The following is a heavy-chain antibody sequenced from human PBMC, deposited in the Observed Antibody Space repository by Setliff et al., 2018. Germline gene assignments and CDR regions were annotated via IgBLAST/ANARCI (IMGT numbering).Heavy chain of an antibody. Sequence: SETLSLTCTVSYGSINGFYWTWVRQPAGKGLEWIGRIYTSGSTNYNPSLKSRVTISVDTSKNQFSLKLRSVTAADTAVYYCARLSPIAAAYDYWGQGTLVTVSS. J-gene: IGHJ4*02. CDR1: YGSINGFY. CDR3: ARLSPIAAAYDY. D-gene: IGHD6-13*01. CDR2: IYTSGST. V-gene: IGHV4-4*07.